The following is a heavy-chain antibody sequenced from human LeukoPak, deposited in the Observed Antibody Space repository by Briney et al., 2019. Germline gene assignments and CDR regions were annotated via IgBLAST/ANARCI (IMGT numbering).Heavy chain of an antibody. CDR2: ISYDGNKK. Sequence: PGTSLRLSCAASGFSFSNYGMQWVRQAPAKGLEWVAVISYDGNKKHYADSVKGRFTVSRDNSKKTLYLHLNSLRTEDTAVYYCAKDGWEFLVMAEYLQHWGQGTLVTVSS. D-gene: IGHD1-26*01. CDR1: GFSFSNYG. V-gene: IGHV3-30*18. J-gene: IGHJ1*01. CDR3: AKDGWEFLVMAEYLQH.